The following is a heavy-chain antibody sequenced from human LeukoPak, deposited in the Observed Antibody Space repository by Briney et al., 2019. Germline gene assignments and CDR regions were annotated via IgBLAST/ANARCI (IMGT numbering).Heavy chain of an antibody. CDR2: IYYSGST. CDR1: GGSISSYY. J-gene: IGHJ5*02. V-gene: IGHV4-59*08. CDR3: ARGSPYGDRWFAP. D-gene: IGHD4-17*01. Sequence: SETLSLTCTVSGGSISSYYWSWIRQPPGKGLEWIGYIYYSGSTNYNPSLKSRVTISVDTSKNQFSLKLSSVTAADTAVYYCARGSPYGDRWFAPWGQGTLVTVSS.